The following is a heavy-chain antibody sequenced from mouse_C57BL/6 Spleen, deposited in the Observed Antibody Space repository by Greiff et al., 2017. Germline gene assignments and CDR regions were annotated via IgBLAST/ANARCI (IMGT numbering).Heavy chain of an antibody. CDR1: GYAFSSYW. Sequence: QVQLQQSGAELVKPGASVKISCKASGYAFSSYWMNWVKQRPGKGLEWIGQIYPGDGDTNYNGKFKGKATLTADKSSSTAYMQLSSLTSEDSAVYFCAREGDYDVRPYFDVWGTGTTVTVSS. V-gene: IGHV1-80*01. D-gene: IGHD2-4*01. CDR2: IYPGDGDT. CDR3: AREGDYDVRPYFDV. J-gene: IGHJ1*03.